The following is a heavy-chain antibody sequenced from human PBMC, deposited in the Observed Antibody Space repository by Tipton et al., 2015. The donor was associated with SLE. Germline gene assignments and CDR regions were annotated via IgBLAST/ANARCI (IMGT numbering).Heavy chain of an antibody. J-gene: IGHJ3*02. Sequence: TLSLTCTVSGGSVSSSSKYWAWIRQPPGKGLEWIGSIYYTGTTTYYNSFLKSRVTMSVDTSQNQVTLKLNSVTAADTAVHYCVKMRHYDENGGVAFDIWGQGTLVIVSS. CDR2: IYYTGTTT. CDR3: VKMRHYDENGGVAFDI. D-gene: IGHD3-16*01. V-gene: IGHV4-39*06. CDR1: GGSVSSSSKY.